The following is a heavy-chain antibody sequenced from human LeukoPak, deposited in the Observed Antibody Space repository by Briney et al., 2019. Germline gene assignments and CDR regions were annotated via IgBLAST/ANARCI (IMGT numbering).Heavy chain of an antibody. CDR1: GGSISSYY. CDR3: ARIDAFDI. Sequence: SETLSLTCTVSGGSISSYYWGWIRQPPGKGLEWIGSIYHSGSTYYNPSLKSRVTILVDTSKNQFSLKLSSVTAADTAVYYCARIDAFDIWGQGTMVTVSS. V-gene: IGHV4-38-2*02. CDR2: IYHSGST. J-gene: IGHJ3*02.